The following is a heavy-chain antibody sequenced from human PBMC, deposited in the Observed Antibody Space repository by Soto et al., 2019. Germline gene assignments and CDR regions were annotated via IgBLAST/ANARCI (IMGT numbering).Heavy chain of an antibody. D-gene: IGHD1-26*01. CDR2: TRNKANSYTT. J-gene: IGHJ4*02. CDR1: GFTFSDHY. Sequence: EVQLVESGGGLVQPGGSLRLSCAASGFTFSDHYMDWVRQAPGKGLEWVGRTRNKANSYTTEYAASVKGRFTISRDDSKNSLYLQMNSLKTEDTAVYYCARSGELLDYWGQGTLVTVSS. V-gene: IGHV3-72*01. CDR3: ARSGELLDY.